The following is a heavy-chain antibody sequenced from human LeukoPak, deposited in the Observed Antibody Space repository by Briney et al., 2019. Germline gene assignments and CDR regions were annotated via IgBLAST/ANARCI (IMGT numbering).Heavy chain of an antibody. CDR2: IWYDGSNT. V-gene: IGHV3-33*01. Sequence: GGSLRLSCAASGFTFSSYGMHWVRQAPGKGLEWVAVIWYDGSNTYYAESVKGRFNISRDNSKNTLSLQKNSLRAEDTAVYYCARGIDYTVTTSYYFEYWGQGTLVTVSS. CDR1: GFTFSSYG. J-gene: IGHJ4*02. D-gene: IGHD4-17*01. CDR3: ARGIDYTVTTSYYFEY.